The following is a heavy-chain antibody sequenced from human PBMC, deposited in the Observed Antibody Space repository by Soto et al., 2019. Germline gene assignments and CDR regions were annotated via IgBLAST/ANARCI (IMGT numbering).Heavy chain of an antibody. Sequence: VQLVESGGGVVQPGRSLRLSCAASGFTFSDYAMHWVRQAPGKGLEWVAVVSHDGRNTHYADSVRGRFTISRDSSKNTASLEMTRLRAEATAVYYCAKGGRQWLVTSDFNYWGQGALVTVSS. V-gene: IGHV3-30*18. J-gene: IGHJ4*02. CDR1: GFTFSDYA. CDR2: VSHDGRNT. CDR3: AKGGRQWLVTSDFNY. D-gene: IGHD6-19*01.